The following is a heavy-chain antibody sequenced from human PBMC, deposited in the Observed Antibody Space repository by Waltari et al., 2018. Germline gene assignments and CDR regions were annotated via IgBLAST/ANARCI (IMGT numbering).Heavy chain of an antibody. Sequence: EVQLVESGGGMVKPGGSLRLACAASGFTFSSYRMNWVRQAPGKGLEWVSCITSNSSYIYYTDSVKGRFTISRDNSKNSLYLQMSSLRAEDTAVYYCARDPLDYYGSGSLYYFDYWGQGTLVTVSS. CDR1: GFTFSSYR. CDR3: ARDPLDYYGSGSLYYFDY. D-gene: IGHD3-10*01. V-gene: IGHV3-21*05. J-gene: IGHJ4*02. CDR2: ITSNSSYI.